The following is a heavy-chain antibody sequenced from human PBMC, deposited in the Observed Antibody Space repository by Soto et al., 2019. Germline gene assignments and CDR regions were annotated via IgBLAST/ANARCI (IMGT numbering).Heavy chain of an antibody. Sequence: EVQLVESGGGLVQPGGSLRLSCAASGFTFSTYSMNWVRQAPGKGLEWVSYISGGSSTIFYTDSVKGRFTISRDNAKNSVYLQMNSLRAEATAVYYCARDRGSGSYSRAFDYWGQGTLVTASS. CDR1: GFTFSTYS. J-gene: IGHJ4*02. CDR2: ISGGSSTI. D-gene: IGHD3-10*01. V-gene: IGHV3-48*01. CDR3: ARDRGSGSYSRAFDY.